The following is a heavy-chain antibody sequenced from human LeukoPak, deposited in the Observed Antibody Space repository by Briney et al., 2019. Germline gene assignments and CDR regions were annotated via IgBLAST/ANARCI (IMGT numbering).Heavy chain of an antibody. CDR1: GFTFSSYG. CDR3: AKDSSGYYFDY. Sequence: GGSLRLSCAASGFTFSSYGMHWVRQAPGKGLEWVAVISYDGSNKYYADSVKGRFTISRDNSKNTLYLQMNSLRAEDTAVYCCAKDSSGYYFDYWGQGTLVTVSS. J-gene: IGHJ4*02. CDR2: ISYDGSNK. V-gene: IGHV3-30*18. D-gene: IGHD3-22*01.